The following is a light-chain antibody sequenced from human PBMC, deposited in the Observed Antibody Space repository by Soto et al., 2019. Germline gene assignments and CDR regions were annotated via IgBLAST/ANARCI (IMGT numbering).Light chain of an antibody. Sequence: QSVLTQPASVSGSPGQSITISCTGTSSDVGGYNYVSWYQQHPGKAPKLMIYDVSNRPSGVSNRFSGSKSGNTASLTISGLQAEDEADYYCSSYTSSSMTVFATGTNVTVL. CDR3: SSYTSSSMTV. J-gene: IGLJ1*01. CDR2: DVS. CDR1: SSDVGGYNY. V-gene: IGLV2-14*01.